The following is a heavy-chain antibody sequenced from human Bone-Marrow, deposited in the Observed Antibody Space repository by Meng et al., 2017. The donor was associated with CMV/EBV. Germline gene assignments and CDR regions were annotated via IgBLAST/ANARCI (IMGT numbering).Heavy chain of an antibody. J-gene: IGHJ6*02. CDR2: ISAYNGNT. CDR3: ARDSTSWQQLVPSYYYYGMDV. D-gene: IGHD6-13*01. V-gene: IGHV1-18*01. CDR1: GYTFTSYG. Sequence: ASVKVSCKASGYTFTSYGISWVRQAPGQGLEWMGWISAYNGNTNYAQKLQGRVTMTTDTSTSTAYMELRSLRSDDTAVYYCARDSTSWQQLVPSYYYYGMDVWGQGTTVTVSS.